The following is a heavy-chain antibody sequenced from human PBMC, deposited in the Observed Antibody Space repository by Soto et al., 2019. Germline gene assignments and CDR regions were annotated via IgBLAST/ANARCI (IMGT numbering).Heavy chain of an antibody. CDR2: ISAYNGNT. J-gene: IGHJ6*03. Sequence: ASVKVSCKASGYTFTSYGISWVRLAPGQGLEWMGWISAYNGNTNYAQKLQGRVTMTTDTSTSTAYMELRSLRSDDTAVYYCARSTPPGYCTNGVCYIHYYYYMDVWGKGTTVTVSS. V-gene: IGHV1-18*01. CDR3: ARSTPPGYCTNGVCYIHYYYYMDV. CDR1: GYTFTSYG. D-gene: IGHD2-8*01.